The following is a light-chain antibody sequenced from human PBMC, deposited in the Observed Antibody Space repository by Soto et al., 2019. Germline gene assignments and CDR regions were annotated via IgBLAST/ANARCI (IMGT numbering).Light chain of an antibody. CDR1: QIVSSN. J-gene: IGKJ1*01. CDR2: GAS. V-gene: IGKV3-15*01. CDR3: QQYNNWPRT. Sequence: ELVMTQSPATLSVYPVERATLSCRASQIVSSNLAWYQQKPGQAPRLLIYGASTRATGIPARFSGSGSGTEFTLTISSLQSEDFAVYYCQQYNNWPRTFGQGTKVHIK.